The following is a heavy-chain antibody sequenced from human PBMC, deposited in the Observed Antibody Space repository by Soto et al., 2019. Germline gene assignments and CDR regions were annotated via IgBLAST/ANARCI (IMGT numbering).Heavy chain of an antibody. CDR2: ISYDGSNK. D-gene: IGHD6-6*01. CDR3: ARDHGYSSSSYYYYGMDV. V-gene: IGHV3-30*03. J-gene: IGHJ6*02. CDR1: GFTFSSYG. Sequence: PGGSLRLSCAASGFTFSSYGMHWVRQAPGKGLEWVAVISYDGSNKYYADSVKGRFTISRDNSKNTLYLQMNSLRAEDTAVYYCARDHGYSSSSYYYYGMDVWGQGTTVTVSS.